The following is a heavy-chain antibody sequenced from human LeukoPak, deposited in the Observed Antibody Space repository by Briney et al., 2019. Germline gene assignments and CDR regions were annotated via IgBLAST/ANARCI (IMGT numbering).Heavy chain of an antibody. Sequence: GGSLRLSCAASGFTFSSYGMSWVRQAPGRGLEWVSSISGSGGSTYYADSVKGRFTISRDNSKNTLYLQMNSLRAEDTAVYYCAITSIAVAGVDYWGQGTLVTVSS. CDR1: GFTFSSYG. CDR3: AITSIAVAGVDY. D-gene: IGHD6-19*01. V-gene: IGHV3-23*01. CDR2: ISGSGGST. J-gene: IGHJ4*02.